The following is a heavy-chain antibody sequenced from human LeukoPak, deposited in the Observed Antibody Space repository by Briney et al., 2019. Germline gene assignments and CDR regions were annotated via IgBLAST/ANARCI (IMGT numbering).Heavy chain of an antibody. V-gene: IGHV3-48*01. Sequence: GGSLRLSCAAPGFTFSSYSMNWVRQAPGKGLEWVSYISSSTSTIYYADSVKGRFTISRDNAKSSLYLQMNSLRAEDTAVYYCARDTAMVHWGQGTLVTVSS. CDR1: GFTFSSYS. J-gene: IGHJ4*02. CDR2: ISSSTSTI. D-gene: IGHD5-18*01. CDR3: ARDTAMVH.